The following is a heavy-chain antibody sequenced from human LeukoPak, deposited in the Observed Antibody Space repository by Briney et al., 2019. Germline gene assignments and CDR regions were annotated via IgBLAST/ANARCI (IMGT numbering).Heavy chain of an antibody. CDR2: ISGSGGST. CDR1: GFTFSSYA. V-gene: IGHV3-23*01. Sequence: GGSLRLSCAASGFTFSSYAMSWVRQAPGKGLEWVSAISGSGGSTYYADSVKGRFTIARDNSKNTLYLQMNSLRAEGTAVYYCASPKGGSSWSYFDYWGQGTLVTVSS. CDR3: ASPKGGSSWSYFDY. D-gene: IGHD6-13*01. J-gene: IGHJ4*02.